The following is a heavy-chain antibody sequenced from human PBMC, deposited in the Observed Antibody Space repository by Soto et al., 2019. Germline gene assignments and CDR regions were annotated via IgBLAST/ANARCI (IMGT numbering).Heavy chain of an antibody. CDR2: IYYSGST. D-gene: IGHD3-10*01. V-gene: IGHV4-59*08. Sequence: SETLSLTCTVSGGSISSYYWSWIRQPPGKGLEWIGFIYYSGSTNYNPSFRSRVTLSVDTSKNQFSLKLSFVTASDTALFYCARRVGFGEFRHDDAFDIWGQGTMVT. CDR3: ARRVGFGEFRHDDAFDI. CDR1: GGSISSYY. J-gene: IGHJ3*02.